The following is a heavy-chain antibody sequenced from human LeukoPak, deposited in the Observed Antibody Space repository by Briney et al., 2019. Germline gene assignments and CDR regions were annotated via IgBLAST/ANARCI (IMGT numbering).Heavy chain of an antibody. CDR3: ARTDCSGGSCRRAPFDP. CDR2: ISTCSSYI. D-gene: IGHD2-15*01. V-gene: IGHV3-21*01. J-gene: IGHJ5*02. CDR1: GLTFGSYS. Sequence: GGSLTLSCSASGLTFGSYSMNWVRQAPGKGLEWVSSISTCSSYIYSADPVKGRFTISRDNAKNSLYLQMNSLRAEDTAVYYCARTDCSGGSCRRAPFDPWGQGAIVTLCS.